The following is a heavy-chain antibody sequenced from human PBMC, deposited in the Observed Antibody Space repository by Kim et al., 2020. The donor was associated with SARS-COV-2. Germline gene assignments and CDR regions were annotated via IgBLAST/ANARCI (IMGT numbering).Heavy chain of an antibody. V-gene: IGHV1-46*01. CDR3: ARDPPRETLVMRTGWELPTY. Sequence: ASVKVSCKASGYTFTSYYMHWVRQAPGQGLEWMGIINPSGGSTSYAQKFQGRVTMTRDTSTSTVYMELSSLRSEDTAVYYCARDPPRETLVMRTGWELPTYWGQGTLVTVSS. D-gene: IGHD1-26*01. CDR2: INPSGGST. J-gene: IGHJ4*02. CDR1: GYTFTSYY.